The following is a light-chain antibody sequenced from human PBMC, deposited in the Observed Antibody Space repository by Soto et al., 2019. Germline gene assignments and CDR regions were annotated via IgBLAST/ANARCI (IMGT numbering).Light chain of an antibody. Sequence: EIVMTQSPATLSVSPGERATLSCRASQSVSSHLAWCQQKPGQAPRLLIYGASTRATGVPARFSASGSGTEFALTISGLEPEDFAMYYCQQYGGSAPITFGQGTRLEIE. CDR2: GAS. J-gene: IGKJ5*01. CDR1: QSVSSH. V-gene: IGKV3-15*01. CDR3: QQYGGSAPIT.